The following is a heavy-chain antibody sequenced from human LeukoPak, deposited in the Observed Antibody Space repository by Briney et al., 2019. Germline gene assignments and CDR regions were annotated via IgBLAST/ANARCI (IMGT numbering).Heavy chain of an antibody. Sequence: ASVKVSCKASGYTFTSYGISWVRQAPGQGLEWMGWISAYNGNTNYAQKLQGRVTMTTDTSTSTAYMELRSLRSDDTAVYYCARAGRVYCSSTSCYALTLSWFDPWGQGTLVTVSS. J-gene: IGHJ5*02. V-gene: IGHV1-18*01. D-gene: IGHD2-2*01. CDR3: ARAGRVYCSSTSCYALTLSWFDP. CDR2: ISAYNGNT. CDR1: GYTFTSYG.